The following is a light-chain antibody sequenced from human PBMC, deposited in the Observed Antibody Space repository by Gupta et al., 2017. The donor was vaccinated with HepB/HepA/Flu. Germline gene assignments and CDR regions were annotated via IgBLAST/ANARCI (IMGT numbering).Light chain of an antibody. V-gene: IGKV3D-15*01. CDR1: QSIGIN. J-gene: IGKJ1*01. CDR2: RSS. CDR3: QKEDNGYWV. Sequence: VMTQSPASLSVSPGEGATLSCRASQSIGINLAWYQLKPGQAPRLLIYRSSTRATDIPGRFSGGGSGTEFALTISGLQAEDSAVYYCQKEDNGYWVFGQGTKVEVK.